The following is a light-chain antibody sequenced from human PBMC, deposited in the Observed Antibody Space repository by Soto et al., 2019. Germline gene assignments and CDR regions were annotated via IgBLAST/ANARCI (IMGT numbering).Light chain of an antibody. CDR3: QSYDSSLSVVV. J-gene: IGLJ2*01. CDR2: GPS. Sequence: QPVLTQPPSVSGAPGQRVTISCTGNSSNIGAGYDVHWYQQFPGTAPKLLIYGPSNRPSGVPDRFSASQSGTSASLAITGLQAEDEADYYCQSYDSSLSVVVFGGGTKLTVL. V-gene: IGLV1-40*01. CDR1: SSNIGAGYD.